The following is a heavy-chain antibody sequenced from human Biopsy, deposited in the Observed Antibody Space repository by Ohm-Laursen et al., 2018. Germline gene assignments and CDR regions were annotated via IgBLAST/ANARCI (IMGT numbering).Heavy chain of an antibody. CDR3: AREAIGYQLPCDD. CDR1: TGTFDSYG. CDR2: IIPILRTT. Sequence: SVKVSCKTSTGTFDSYGVTWVRQAPGQGLEWMGRIIPILRTTTYAPKFQGRVTFTADKSSSTAYLELTSLTSDDTAVYFCAREAIGYQLPCDDWGQGTLVTVSS. J-gene: IGHJ4*02. V-gene: IGHV1-69*04. D-gene: IGHD2-2*01.